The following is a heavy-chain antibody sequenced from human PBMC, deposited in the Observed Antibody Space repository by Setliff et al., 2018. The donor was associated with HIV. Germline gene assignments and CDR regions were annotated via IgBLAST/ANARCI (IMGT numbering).Heavy chain of an antibody. J-gene: IGHJ4*02. Sequence: LRLSCAASSFTFVNYAMSWVRQAPGKGLEWVSTFGYSGSDTYYADSVKGRFTISRDNSKGILYLQMNSLRVEDTAMYYCAKPLPTANGWHRVFDFWGQGTSVTVSS. V-gene: IGHV3-23*01. D-gene: IGHD6-19*01. CDR2: FGYSGSDT. CDR1: SFTFVNYA. CDR3: AKPLPTANGWHRVFDF.